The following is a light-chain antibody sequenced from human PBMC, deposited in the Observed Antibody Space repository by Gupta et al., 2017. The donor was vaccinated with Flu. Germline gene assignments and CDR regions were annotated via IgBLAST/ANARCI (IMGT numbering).Light chain of an antibody. CDR2: QDT. CDR1: KLGNKY. J-gene: IGLJ1*01. Sequence: SYELTQPPSVSVSPGPTASITCSGDKLGNKYASWYQQKPGQSPVLVIYQDTKRPSGIPERFSGSNSGTTATLTISGNQAMDEAYYYCQGWDRNTPDVFGTGTKVSVL. V-gene: IGLV3-1*01. CDR3: QGWDRNTPDV.